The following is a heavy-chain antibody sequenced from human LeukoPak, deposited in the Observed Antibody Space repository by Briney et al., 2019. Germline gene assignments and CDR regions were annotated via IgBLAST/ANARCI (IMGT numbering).Heavy chain of an antibody. Sequence: QPGRSLRLSCAASGFTFSSYAMHWVRQAPGKGLEWVSYISSSSTTIFYADSVKGRFTISRDNAKNSLYLQMNSLRAEDTAVYYCARDRWRDSYCSSTSCRPLHYYGMDVWGQGTTVTVSS. D-gene: IGHD2-2*01. CDR1: GFTFSSYA. CDR3: ARDRWRDSYCSSTSCRPLHYYGMDV. V-gene: IGHV3-48*01. J-gene: IGHJ6*02. CDR2: ISSSSTTI.